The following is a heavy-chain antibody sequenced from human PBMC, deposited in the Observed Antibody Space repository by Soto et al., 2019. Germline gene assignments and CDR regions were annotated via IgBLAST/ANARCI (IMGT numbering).Heavy chain of an antibody. Sequence: QVQLVESGGGVVQPGRSLRLSCAASGFTFSSYGMHWVRQAPGKGLEWVAVISYDGSNKYYAYSVKGRFTISRDNSKNTPYLQMNSLRAEDTAVYYCASEFRIAADDNYYYGMDVWGQGTTVTVSS. D-gene: IGHD6-13*01. CDR2: ISYDGSNK. CDR3: ASEFRIAADDNYYYGMDV. J-gene: IGHJ6*02. V-gene: IGHV3-30*03. CDR1: GFTFSSYG.